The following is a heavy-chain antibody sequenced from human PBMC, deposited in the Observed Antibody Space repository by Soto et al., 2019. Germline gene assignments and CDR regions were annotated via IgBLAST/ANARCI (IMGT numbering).Heavy chain of an antibody. CDR2: IYYSGST. CDR1: GGSISSGDYY. V-gene: IGHV4-30-4*01. CDR3: ARGRKGGGYYDCVWGGYYYYGMDV. D-gene: IGHD3-16*01. J-gene: IGHJ6*02. Sequence: QVQLQESGPGLVKPSQTLSLTCTVSGGSISSGDYYWSWIRQPPGKGLEWIGYIYYSGSTYYNPSRKSRVTISVGTSKSRFSLKLSSVTAADTAVYDCARGRKGGGYYDCVWGGYYYYGMDVWGQGTTVTVSS.